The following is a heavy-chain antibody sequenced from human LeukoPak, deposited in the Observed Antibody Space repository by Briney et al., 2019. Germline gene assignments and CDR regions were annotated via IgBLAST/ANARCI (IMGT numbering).Heavy chain of an antibody. J-gene: IGHJ4*02. CDR3: ARRYCSGGSCHDRSLMFDY. CDR2: ISGSDGAT. Sequence: SGGSLRLSCAASGLTLSSYAVSWVRQAPGKGLEWVSSISGSDGATWYADSVKGRFTISRDNAKNSLYLQMNSLRAEDTAVNYCARRYCSGGSCHDRSLMFDYWGQGTLVTVSS. V-gene: IGHV3-23*01. D-gene: IGHD2-15*01. CDR1: GLTLSSYA.